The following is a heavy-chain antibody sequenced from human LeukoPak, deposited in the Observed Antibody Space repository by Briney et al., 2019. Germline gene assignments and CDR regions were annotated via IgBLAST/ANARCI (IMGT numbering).Heavy chain of an antibody. D-gene: IGHD3-10*01. V-gene: IGHV3-30*04. CDR2: ILEDGTIQ. J-gene: IGHJ4*02. CDR3: ARVQGGGFRTADF. CDR1: GFTFRNYM. Sequence: GGSLRLSCAASGFTFRNYMMHWVRQAPGKGLDWVAVILEDGTIQHYADSMKGRFTISRDNSRNTVFLQMNSLRGEDTAIYYCARVQGGGFRTADFWGQGTVVTVSS.